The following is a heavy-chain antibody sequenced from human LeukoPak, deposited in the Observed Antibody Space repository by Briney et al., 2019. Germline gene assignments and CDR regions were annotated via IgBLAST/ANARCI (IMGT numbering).Heavy chain of an antibody. D-gene: IGHD3-10*01. CDR3: GSSGTDTRFDY. CDR1: GFTVSSNH. CDR2: IYSSGTT. V-gene: IGHV3-53*03. J-gene: IGHJ4*02. Sequence: GGSLRLSCAASGFTVSSNHMSWVRQPPGKGLEWASIIYSSGTTYYAESVKGRFTISRDNSKNMLYLQMNSLRAEDTAVYYCGSSGTDTRFDYWGQGTLVTVSS.